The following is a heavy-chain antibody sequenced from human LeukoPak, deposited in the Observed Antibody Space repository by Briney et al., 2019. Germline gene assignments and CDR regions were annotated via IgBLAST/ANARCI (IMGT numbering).Heavy chain of an antibody. J-gene: IGHJ5*02. CDR3: ARDRAYYDILTGYYGGWFDP. D-gene: IGHD3-9*01. CDR2: IYHSGST. V-gene: IGHV4-38-2*02. Sequence: SETLSLTCTVSGYSISSGYYWGWIRQPPGKGLEWIGSIYHSGSTYYNPSLKSRVTISVDTSKNQFSLKLSSVTAADTAVYYCARDRAYYDILTGYYGGWFDPWGQGTLVTVSS. CDR1: GYSISSGYY.